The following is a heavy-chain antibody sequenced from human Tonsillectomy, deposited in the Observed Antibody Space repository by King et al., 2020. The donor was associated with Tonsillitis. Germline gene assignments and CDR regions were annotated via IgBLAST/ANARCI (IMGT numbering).Heavy chain of an antibody. CDR3: ARRDITVHAFDI. V-gene: IGHV4-38-2*01. J-gene: IGHJ3*02. CDR2: ISQSGDP. D-gene: IGHD2-15*01. Sequence: VQLQESGPGLVKPSETLSLTCAVSGYSISSGYYWAWIRQTPGKGLQWIASISQSGDPYYPPSLRSRATISADTSKNQFSLKLSSVTAADTALYYCARRDITVHAFDIWGQGTVVTVSS. CDR1: GYSISSGYY.